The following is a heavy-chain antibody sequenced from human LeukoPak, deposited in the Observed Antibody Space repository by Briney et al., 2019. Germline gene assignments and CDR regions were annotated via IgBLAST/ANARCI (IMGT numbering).Heavy chain of an antibody. CDR1: GDSVSSNSAA. D-gene: IGHD4-17*01. J-gene: IGHJ5*02. CDR2: TYYRSNWFN. Sequence: SQTLSLTCAISGDSVSSNSAAWNWIRQSPSKGLEWLGRTYYRSNWFNDFALSVKSRITINPDTSKNQFSLQLNSVTPEDTAVYYCAKNYGDSNWFDPWGQGTLVTVSS. CDR3: AKNYGDSNWFDP. V-gene: IGHV6-1*01.